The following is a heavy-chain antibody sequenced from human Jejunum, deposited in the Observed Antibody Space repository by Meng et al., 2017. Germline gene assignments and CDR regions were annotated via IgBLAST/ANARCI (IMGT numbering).Heavy chain of an antibody. CDR1: GGSIGSDNW. CDR3: ASGQLVMGFDS. V-gene: IGHV4-4*02. CDR2: IYHSGST. D-gene: IGHD6-6*01. J-gene: IGHJ4*02. Sequence: QVQVQESGPGLVKPSGTLSLTCAVSGGSIGSDNWWNWVRQPPGKGLEWIGEIYHSGSTNYNPSLKSRVTILVDKSKNQFSLKLTSVTAAETAVYYCASGQLVMGFDSWGQGTLVTVSS.